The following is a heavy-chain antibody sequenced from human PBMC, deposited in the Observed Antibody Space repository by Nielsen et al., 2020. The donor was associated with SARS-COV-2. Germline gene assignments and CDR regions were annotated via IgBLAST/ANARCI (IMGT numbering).Heavy chain of an antibody. Sequence: ASVKVSCKASGYTFTSYYMHWVRQAPGQGLEWMGIINPSGGSTSYAQKFQGRVTMTRDTSTSTVYMELSSLRSEDTAVYYCARDSIPIGRYYYGMDVWVQGTTVTVSS. V-gene: IGHV1-46*01. CDR1: GYTFTSYY. J-gene: IGHJ6*02. D-gene: IGHD3-10*01. CDR2: INPSGGST. CDR3: ARDSIPIGRYYYGMDV.